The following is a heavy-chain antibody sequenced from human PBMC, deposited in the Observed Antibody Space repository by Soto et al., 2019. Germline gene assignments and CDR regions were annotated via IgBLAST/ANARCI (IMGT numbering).Heavy chain of an antibody. CDR2: IIPILGIA. Sequence: QVQLVQSGAEVKKPGSSVKVSCKASGGTFSSYTISLVRQAPGQGLEWLGRIIPILGIANYAQKFQGRVTITADKSTSTADMELSSLISEDTAVYHCARDPSGYDLHAYWGQGTLVTVSS. D-gene: IGHD5-12*01. CDR1: GGTFSSYT. CDR3: ARDPSGYDLHAY. V-gene: IGHV1-69*08. J-gene: IGHJ4*02.